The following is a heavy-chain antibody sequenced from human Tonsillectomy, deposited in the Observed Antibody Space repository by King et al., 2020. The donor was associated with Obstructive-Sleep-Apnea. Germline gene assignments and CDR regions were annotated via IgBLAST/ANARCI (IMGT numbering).Heavy chain of an antibody. D-gene: IGHD2-15*01. V-gene: IGHV1-18*04. CDR2: ISAYNGNT. CDR1: GYTFTSYG. J-gene: IGHJ5*02. Sequence: QVQLVESGAEVKKPGASVKVSCKASGYTFTSYGISWVRQAPGQGLEWMGWISAYNGNTNYAQKLQGRVTMTTDTSTSTAYMELRSLRSDDTAVYYCARVFLTSEDCSGGSCPAYNWFDPWGQGTLVTVSS. CDR3: ARVFLTSEDCSGGSCPAYNWFDP.